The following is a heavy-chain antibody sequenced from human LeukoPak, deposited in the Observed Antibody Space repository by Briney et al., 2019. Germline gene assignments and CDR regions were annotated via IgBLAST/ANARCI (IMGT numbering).Heavy chain of an antibody. CDR1: GGSISSGGYY. CDR2: IYYSGST. V-gene: IGHV4-31*03. CDR3: ARAEGYDSTWFDP. Sequence: PSQTLSLTCTVSGGSISSGGYYWRWIRQHPGKGLEWIGYIYYSGSTYYNPSLKSRVTISVDTSKNQFSLKLSSVTAADTAVYYCARAEGYDSTWFDPWGQGTLVTVSS. J-gene: IGHJ5*02. D-gene: IGHD3-22*01.